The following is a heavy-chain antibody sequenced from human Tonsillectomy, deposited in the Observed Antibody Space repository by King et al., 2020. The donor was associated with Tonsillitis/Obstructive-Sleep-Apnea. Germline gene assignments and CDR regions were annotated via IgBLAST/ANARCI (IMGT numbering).Heavy chain of an antibody. CDR3: ARQEGAYSSSWYSSPFDY. J-gene: IGHJ4*02. Sequence: QLVQSGAEVKKPGESLKISCKGSGYSFTSYWIGWVRQMPGKGLEWMGIIYPGDSDTRYSPSFQGPVTISADKSISTAYLQWSSLKASDTAMYYCARQEGAYSSSWYSSPFDYWGQGTLVTVSS. CDR1: GYSFTSYW. D-gene: IGHD6-13*01. V-gene: IGHV5-51*01. CDR2: IYPGDSDT.